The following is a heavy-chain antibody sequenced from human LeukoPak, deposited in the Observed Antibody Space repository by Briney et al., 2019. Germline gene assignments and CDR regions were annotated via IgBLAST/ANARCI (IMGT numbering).Heavy chain of an antibody. D-gene: IGHD5-18*01. V-gene: IGHV1-2*02. Sequence: ASVRVSCKASGYTFTGYYMQWVRQAPGEGVEWMGWINPNSGGTNYAQKFRGRVTMTRDTSISTAYMELSRLNSDDTAVYYCARAGDTAMVVDVWGQGTTVTASS. CDR1: GYTFTGYY. J-gene: IGHJ6*02. CDR3: ARAGDTAMVVDV. CDR2: INPNSGGT.